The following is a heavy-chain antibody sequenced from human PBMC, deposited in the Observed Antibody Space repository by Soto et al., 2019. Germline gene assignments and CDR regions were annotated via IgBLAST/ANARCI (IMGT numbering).Heavy chain of an antibody. D-gene: IGHD1-26*01. Sequence: HPEGSLRLPCAASGFTFSSYWMSWVRQAPGKGLEWVANIKQDGSEKYYVDSVKGRFTISRDNAKNSLYLQMNSLRAEDTAVDYCARVGGEYSAPVWGQGTLVTGSS. CDR3: ARVGGEYSAPV. V-gene: IGHV3-7*03. CDR2: IKQDGSEK. J-gene: IGHJ4*02. CDR1: GFTFSSYW.